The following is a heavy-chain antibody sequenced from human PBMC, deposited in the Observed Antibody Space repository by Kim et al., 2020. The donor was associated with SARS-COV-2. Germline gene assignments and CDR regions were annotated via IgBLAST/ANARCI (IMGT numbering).Heavy chain of an antibody. Sequence: ASVKVSCKASGYTFTGNFMHWVRQAPGQRLEWMGWVNPNSGGSNYAQKFQGRVTMTRDTSITTAYMELSSLRSDDTAIYYCAREGSGSGSPGDYWGQGTL. D-gene: IGHD1-26*01. CDR1: GYTFTGNF. CDR3: AREGSGSGSPGDY. V-gene: IGHV1-2*02. CDR2: VNPNSGGS. J-gene: IGHJ4*02.